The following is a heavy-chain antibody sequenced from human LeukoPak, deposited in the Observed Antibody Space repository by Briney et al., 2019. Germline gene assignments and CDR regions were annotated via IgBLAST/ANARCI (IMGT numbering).Heavy chain of an antibody. CDR3: ARAPGWGLQYYSGY. CDR1: GGSFSGYY. V-gene: IGHV4-34*01. Sequence: SETLSLTCAVYGGSFSGYYWGWIRQPPGKGREWIGETNHSGTTNYHPSLKSRVTISVDTSKNQFSLKLSSVTAADTAVYYCARAPGWGLQYYSGYWGQGTLVTVSS. D-gene: IGHD5-24*01. J-gene: IGHJ4*02. CDR2: TNHSGTT.